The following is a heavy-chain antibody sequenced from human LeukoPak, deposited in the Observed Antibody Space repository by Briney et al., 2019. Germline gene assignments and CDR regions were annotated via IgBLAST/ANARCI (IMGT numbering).Heavy chain of an antibody. CDR3: SELIRDGSKPRVYYFDS. Sequence: GESLKISCQAYDSIFNSYWMGCIRQMPGKGLESMGIIYPADSDTTYSPSFEGQVTISADKSIDTVYLQWSSLKASDTATYYYSELIRDGSKPRVYYFDSWGQGTLVTVSS. V-gene: IGHV5-51*01. CDR2: IYPADSDT. CDR1: DSIFNSYW. J-gene: IGHJ4*02. D-gene: IGHD3-10*01.